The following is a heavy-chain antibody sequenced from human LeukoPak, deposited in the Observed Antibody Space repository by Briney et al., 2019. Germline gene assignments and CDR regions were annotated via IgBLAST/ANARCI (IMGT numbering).Heavy chain of an antibody. CDR1: GFTVSSNY. V-gene: IGHV3-53*01. D-gene: IGHD6-6*01. J-gene: IGHJ6*03. Sequence: PGGSLRLSCAASGFTVSSNYMSWVRQAPGKGLEWVSVIYSGNRTNYADSAKGRFTISRDNSKNTLYLQMNSLRAEDTAVYYCARVDTSSSPDYYFYYSMDVWGKGTTVTVSS. CDR2: IYSGNRT. CDR3: ARVDTSSSPDYYFYYSMDV.